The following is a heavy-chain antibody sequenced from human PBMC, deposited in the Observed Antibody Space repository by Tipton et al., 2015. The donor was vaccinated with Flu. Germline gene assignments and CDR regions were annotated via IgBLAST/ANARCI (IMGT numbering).Heavy chain of an antibody. Sequence: QSGPEVKKPGSAVKVSCKASGGTFSNFAFSWVRQAPGQGLVWMGEIIPILDTPNYAQRFQGRVTITADGSTSTAHMELSSLRSDDTAVYYCARGGGYYGSGTYRYFDFWGQGMLVTVSS. J-gene: IGHJ4*02. D-gene: IGHD3-10*01. V-gene: IGHV1-69*01. CDR2: IIPILDTP. CDR1: GGTFSNFA. CDR3: ARGGGYYGSGTYRYFDF.